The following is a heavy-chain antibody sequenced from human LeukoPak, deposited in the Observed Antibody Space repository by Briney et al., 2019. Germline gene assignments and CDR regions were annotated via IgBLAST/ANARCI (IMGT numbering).Heavy chain of an antibody. D-gene: IGHD3-22*01. CDR1: GFTFSDYY. Sequence: PGGSLRLSCAVSGFTFSDYYMSWIRQAPGKGLEWVSYISSSGGTIYYADSVKGRFTISRDNAKSSLYLQMDSLRAEDTAVYYCARDRPIDYYDSGGYPDYWGQGTLVTVSS. CDR3: ARDRPIDYYDSGGYPDY. V-gene: IGHV3-11*01. J-gene: IGHJ4*02. CDR2: ISSSGGTI.